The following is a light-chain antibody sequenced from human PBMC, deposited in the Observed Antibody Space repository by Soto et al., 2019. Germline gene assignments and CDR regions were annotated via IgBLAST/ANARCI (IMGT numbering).Light chain of an antibody. V-gene: IGLV2-14*01. Sequence: QSALTQPASVSGSPGQSITISCTGTSSDVGTYNSVSWYQQYPGKAPKLMIHDVSNRPSGVSNRFSGSKSGNTASLTISGLQAEDEADYYCSSYTSSSSYVFGCGTKVTVL. CDR2: DVS. J-gene: IGLJ1*01. CDR1: SSDVGTYNS. CDR3: SSYTSSSSYV.